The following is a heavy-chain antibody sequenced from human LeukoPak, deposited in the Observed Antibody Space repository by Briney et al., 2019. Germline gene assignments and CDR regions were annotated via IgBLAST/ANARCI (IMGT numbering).Heavy chain of an antibody. CDR3: ARNNNGWLGYFDY. D-gene: IGHD6-19*01. Sequence: PSETLSLTCTVSGYSVSSGYYWGWVRQPPGKGLEWIGTIYHSGRTYYSPSLESRLTISVDTSKNQFSLKLSSVTAADTAVYYCARNNNGWLGYFDYWGQGTLVTVSS. CDR2: IYHSGRT. CDR1: GYSVSSGYY. J-gene: IGHJ4*02. V-gene: IGHV4-38-2*02.